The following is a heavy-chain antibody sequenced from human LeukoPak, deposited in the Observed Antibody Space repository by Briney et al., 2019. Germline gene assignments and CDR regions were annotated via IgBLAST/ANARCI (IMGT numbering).Heavy chain of an antibody. CDR3: ARHGGYYFDY. V-gene: IGHV4-34*01. Sequence: PGGSLRLSCAASGVRFSSYAMSWVRQAPGKGLEWIGQIRHSGSTSYNPSLRSRVTISGDTSKNQFSLKLSAVTAADTAVYYCARHGGYYFDYWGPGTLVTVSS. CDR1: GVRFSSYA. J-gene: IGHJ4*02. CDR2: IRHSGST. D-gene: IGHD3-16*01.